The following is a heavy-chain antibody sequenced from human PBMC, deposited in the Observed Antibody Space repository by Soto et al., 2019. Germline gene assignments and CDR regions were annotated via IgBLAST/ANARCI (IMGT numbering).Heavy chain of an antibody. V-gene: IGHV1-69*13. J-gene: IGHJ5*02. CDR2: IIPIFGTA. Sequence: SVKVSCKASGGTFSSYAISWVRQAPGQGLEWMGGIIPIFGTANYAQKFQGRVTITADESTSTAYMELSSLRSEDTAVYYCARVKAYYDYVWGSYRNNWFDPWGQGTLVTVSS. CDR1: GGTFSSYA. CDR3: ARVKAYYDYVWGSYRNNWFDP. D-gene: IGHD3-16*02.